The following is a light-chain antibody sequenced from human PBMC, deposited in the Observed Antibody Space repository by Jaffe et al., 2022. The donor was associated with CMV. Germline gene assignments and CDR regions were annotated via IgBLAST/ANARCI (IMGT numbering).Light chain of an antibody. J-gene: IGLJ3*02. CDR1: SSNIGNNY. V-gene: IGLV1-51*02. Sequence: QSVLTQPPSVSAAPGQKVTISCSGSSSNIGNNYVSWYQQFPGTAPKLLMYENNKRPSGIPDRFSGSKSGTSATLGITGLQTGDEADYYCGTWDGSLSAGVFGGGTKLTVL. CDR2: ENN. CDR3: GTWDGSLSAGV.